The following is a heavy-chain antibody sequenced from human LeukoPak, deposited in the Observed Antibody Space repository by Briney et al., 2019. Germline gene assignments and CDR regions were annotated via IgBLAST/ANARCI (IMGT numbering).Heavy chain of an antibody. CDR3: AKDLTRYSTGWNEADY. V-gene: IGHV3-30*02. CDR2: IRYDGSNK. CDR1: GFTFSSFG. J-gene: IGHJ4*02. D-gene: IGHD6-19*01. Sequence: PGGSLRLSCAASGFTFSSFGLHWVRQAPGKGLEWVAFIRYDGSNKSYADSVKGRFTISRDTSRNTLYLQMNSLRPEDSAIYYCAKDLTRYSTGWNEADYWGQGTLVTVSS.